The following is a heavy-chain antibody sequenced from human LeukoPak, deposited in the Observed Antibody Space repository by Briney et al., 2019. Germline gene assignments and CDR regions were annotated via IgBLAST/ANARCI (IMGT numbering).Heavy chain of an antibody. CDR2: IYYSGST. CDR1: GDSISTYY. CDR3: ASMPYYDFWSGYLVY. V-gene: IGHV4-59*01. J-gene: IGHJ4*02. Sequence: PSETLSLTCTVSGDSISTYYWSWIRQPPGKGLEWIGYIYYSGSTNYNPSLKSRVTISVDTSKNQFSLKLSSVTAADTAVYYCASMPYYDFWSGYLVYWGQGTLVTVSS. D-gene: IGHD3-3*01.